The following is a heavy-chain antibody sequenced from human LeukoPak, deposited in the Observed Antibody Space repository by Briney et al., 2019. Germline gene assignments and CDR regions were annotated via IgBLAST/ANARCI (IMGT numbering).Heavy chain of an antibody. V-gene: IGHV4-34*01. D-gene: IGHD3-10*01. CDR2: INHSGST. Sequence: SETLSLTCAVCGGSFSGYYWSWIRQPPGKGLDWIGEINHSGSTNYNPSLKSRVTISVDTSKNQFSLMLRSVTAADTAVYYCARLPTYYYGSGSYSTRDYWGQGTLVTVSS. CDR1: GGSFSGYY. CDR3: ARLPTYYYGSGSYSTRDY. J-gene: IGHJ4*02.